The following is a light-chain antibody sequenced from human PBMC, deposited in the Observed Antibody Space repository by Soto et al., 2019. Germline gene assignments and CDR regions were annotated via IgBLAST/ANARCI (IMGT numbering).Light chain of an antibody. CDR1: QSVSSN. J-gene: IGKJ1*01. CDR3: QQYNNWHPWT. Sequence: EILLTQSPATLSVSPGERATLSCRASQSVSSNLAWYQQKPGQAPRLLIYGASTRANGIPARFSGSGSGTEFTLTISSLQSEDFAVYYCQQYNNWHPWTFGQGTKVDI. CDR2: GAS. V-gene: IGKV3-15*01.